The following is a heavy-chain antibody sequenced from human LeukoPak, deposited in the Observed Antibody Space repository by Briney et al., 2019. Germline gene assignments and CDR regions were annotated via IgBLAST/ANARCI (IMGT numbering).Heavy chain of an antibody. D-gene: IGHD3-22*01. CDR3: ARGYFDTSGSSNPFDY. Sequence: PSETLSLTCTVSGDSISGYYWSWIRQTPGRGLEWIASIHSSGTTKYNPSLKSRATTSVDTSKNQFSLRLTSVTAADTAVYFCARGYFDTSGSSNPFDYWGQGALVTVSS. CDR2: IHSSGTT. CDR1: GDSISGYY. J-gene: IGHJ4*02. V-gene: IGHV4-4*09.